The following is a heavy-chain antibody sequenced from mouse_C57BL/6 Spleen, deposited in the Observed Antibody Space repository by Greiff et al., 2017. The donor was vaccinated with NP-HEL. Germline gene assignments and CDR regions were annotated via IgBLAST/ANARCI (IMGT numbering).Heavy chain of an antibody. CDR1: GFTFSSYG. V-gene: IGHV5-6*01. Sequence: EVKLVESGGDLVKPGGSLKLSCAASGFTFSSYGMSWVRQTPDKRLEWVATISSGGSYTYYPDSVKGRFTISRDNAKNTLYLQMSSLKSEDTAMYYCARHEGADGYFLAYWGQGTLVTVSA. J-gene: IGHJ3*01. CDR3: ARHEGADGYFLAY. D-gene: IGHD2-3*01. CDR2: ISSGGSYT.